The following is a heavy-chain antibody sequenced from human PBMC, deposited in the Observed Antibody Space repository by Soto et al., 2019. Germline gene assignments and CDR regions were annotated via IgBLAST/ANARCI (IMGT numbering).Heavy chain of an antibody. Sequence: QVQLVQSGAEVKKPGSSVKVSCKASGGTFSSYAISWVRQAPGQGLEWMGRIIPIFGTANSAQKFQGRVTITADESTSTAYMELSSLRSEDTAVYYCASPDFWSGYLENLDLDYWGQGTLVTVSS. J-gene: IGHJ4*02. V-gene: IGHV1-69*01. CDR2: IIPIFGTA. CDR3: ASPDFWSGYLENLDLDY. CDR1: GGTFSSYA. D-gene: IGHD3-3*01.